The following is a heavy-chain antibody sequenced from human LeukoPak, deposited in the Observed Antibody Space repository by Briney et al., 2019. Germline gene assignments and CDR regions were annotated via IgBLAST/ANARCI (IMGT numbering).Heavy chain of an antibody. CDR1: GGSFSDYY. Sequence: SETLSLTCAVYGGSFSDYYWSWIRQPPGKGLEWIGEINHSGSTNYNPYLKSRVTISVDTSKNQFSLNLSSVTAADTAVYYCARDSRYYGSGSQTFDYWGQGTLVTVSS. D-gene: IGHD3-10*01. CDR2: INHSGST. J-gene: IGHJ4*02. V-gene: IGHV4-34*01. CDR3: ARDSRYYGSGSQTFDY.